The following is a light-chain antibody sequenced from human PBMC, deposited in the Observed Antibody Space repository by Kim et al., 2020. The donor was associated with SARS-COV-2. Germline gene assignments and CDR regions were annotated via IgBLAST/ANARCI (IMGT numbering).Light chain of an antibody. CDR3: QQHKWPLT. Sequence: PGERATLSCRASESVKTNLAWYQQKPGQAPRLLIYSASTRATGIPARFSGSGSGTDFTVTISSLQSEDVAVYYCQQHKWPLTFGGGTKVDIK. CDR2: SAS. CDR1: ESVKTN. V-gene: IGKV3-15*01. J-gene: IGKJ4*01.